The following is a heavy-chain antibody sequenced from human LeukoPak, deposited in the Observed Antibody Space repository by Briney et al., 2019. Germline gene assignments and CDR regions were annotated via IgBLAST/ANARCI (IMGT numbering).Heavy chain of an antibody. J-gene: IGHJ3*02. CDR1: GFTFSSYS. V-gene: IGHV3-21*01. Sequence: GGSLRLSCAASGFTFSSYSMNWVRQAPGKGLEWVSPISSSSSYIYYADSVKGRFTISRDNAKNSLYLQMNSLRAEDTAVYYCARIWVRGVINAFDIWGQGTMVTVSS. CDR2: ISSSSSYI. CDR3: ARIWVRGVINAFDI. D-gene: IGHD3-10*01.